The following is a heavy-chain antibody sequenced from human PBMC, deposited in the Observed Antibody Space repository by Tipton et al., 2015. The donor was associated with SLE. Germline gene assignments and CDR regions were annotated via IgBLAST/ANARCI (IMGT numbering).Heavy chain of an antibody. V-gene: IGHV4-59*11. CDR1: GGSITSRY. D-gene: IGHD3-22*01. CDR2: IYYSGTT. J-gene: IGHJ5*02. CDR3: PIYYHDSTGLHWFDP. Sequence: TLSLTCTVSGGSITSRYWNWVRQPPGKGLEWIGYIYYSGTTSYNSSLKSRVTISLDMSKNQFSLRLSSVTAADTAVYYCPIYYHDSTGLHWFDPWGQGTLVTVSS.